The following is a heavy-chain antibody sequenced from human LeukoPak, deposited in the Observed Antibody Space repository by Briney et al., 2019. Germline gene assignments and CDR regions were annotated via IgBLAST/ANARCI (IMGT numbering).Heavy chain of an antibody. J-gene: IGHJ4*02. D-gene: IGHD3-16*02. Sequence: SETLSLTCAVYGGSFSGYYWSWIRQPPGKGLEWIGEINHSGSTNYNPSPKSRVTISVDTSKNQFSLKLSSVTAADTAVYYCARLTYYDYVWGSYRYYFDYWGQGTLVTVSS. CDR2: INHSGST. CDR3: ARLTYYDYVWGSYRYYFDY. CDR1: GGSFSGYY. V-gene: IGHV4-34*01.